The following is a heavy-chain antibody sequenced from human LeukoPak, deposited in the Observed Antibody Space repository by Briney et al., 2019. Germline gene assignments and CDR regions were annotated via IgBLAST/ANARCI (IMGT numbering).Heavy chain of an antibody. CDR3: ARHVLGVPY. CDR2: INHSGTT. J-gene: IGHJ4*02. Sequence: SETLSLTCAVYGGSFSGYYWNWIRQPPGKRLEWIGQINHSGTTNFNTSTKRRVTLSVDTSKNQFSRTLTSMTAAETARYYCARHVLGVPYWGQGTLVIVSS. V-gene: IGHV4-34*01. CDR1: GGSFSGYY. D-gene: IGHD1-26*01.